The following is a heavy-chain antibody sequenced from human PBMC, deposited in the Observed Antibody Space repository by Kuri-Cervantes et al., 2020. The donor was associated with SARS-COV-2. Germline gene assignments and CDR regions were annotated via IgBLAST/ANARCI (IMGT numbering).Heavy chain of an antibody. CDR2: TNPNSGNT. Sequence: ATVKVSCKASVYTFTSYDINWVRQATGQGLEWMGWTNPNSGNTGYAQKLRGRVTMTRDTSTGTAYMELSSLRSEDSAIYYCARDTGDWTPDGFDIWGQGTMVTVSS. CDR1: VYTFTSYD. V-gene: IGHV1-8*02. D-gene: IGHD2-21*02. J-gene: IGHJ3*02. CDR3: ARDTGDWTPDGFDI.